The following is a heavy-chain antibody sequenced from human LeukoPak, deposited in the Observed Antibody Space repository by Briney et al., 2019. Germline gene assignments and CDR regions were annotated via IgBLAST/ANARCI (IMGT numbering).Heavy chain of an antibody. CDR1: GGSISSGSYY. J-gene: IGHJ4*02. Sequence: KPSETLSPTCTVSGGSISSGSYYWSWIRQPAGKGLEWIGRISTSGRTNYNPSLKSRVTISVDTSKNQFSLKLSSVTAADTAVYYCAKGDGIAAFYWGQGTLVTVSS. D-gene: IGHD6-13*01. CDR2: ISTSGRT. V-gene: IGHV4-61*02. CDR3: AKGDGIAAFY.